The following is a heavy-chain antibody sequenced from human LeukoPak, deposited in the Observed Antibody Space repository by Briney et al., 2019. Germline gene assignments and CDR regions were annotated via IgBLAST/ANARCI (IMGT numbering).Heavy chain of an antibody. CDR2: ISGSGSGT. CDR3: AEGRPHHRDYLDY. Sequence: PGGSLRLSCAASGFTFSSYAMSWVRQAPGKGLEWVSVISGSGSGTYYADSVKGRFTISRDNSKNTLYLQMNSLRAEDTAVYYCAEGRPHHRDYLDYWGQGTLVTVSS. D-gene: IGHD1-14*01. J-gene: IGHJ4*02. CDR1: GFTFSSYA. V-gene: IGHV3-23*01.